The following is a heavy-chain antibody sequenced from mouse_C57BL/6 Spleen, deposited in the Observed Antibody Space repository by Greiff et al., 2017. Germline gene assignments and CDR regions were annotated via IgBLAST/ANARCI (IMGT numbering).Heavy chain of an antibody. CDR1: GYAFSSYW. Sequence: QVQLKESGAELVKPGASVKISCKASGYAFSSYWMNWVKQRPGKGLEWIGQIYPGDGDTNYTGKFKGKATLTADKSSSTAYMQLSSLTSEDSAVYVFSAYYGSSPWFAYWGQGVLVTVS. CDR3: SAYYGSSPWFAY. J-gene: IGHJ3*01. V-gene: IGHV1-80*01. D-gene: IGHD1-1*01. CDR2: IYPGDGDT.